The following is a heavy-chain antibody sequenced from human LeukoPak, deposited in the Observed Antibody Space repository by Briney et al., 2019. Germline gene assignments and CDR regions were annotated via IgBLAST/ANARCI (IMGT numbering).Heavy chain of an antibody. V-gene: IGHV1-46*01. CDR3: AREIGPIQLHLWGSAFDY. CDR2: INPGGRST. CDR1: GYTFTNYY. D-gene: IGHD5-24*01. Sequence: SVKVSCKASGYTFTNYYIHWVRQAPGQGLEWMGIINPGGRSTSYAQKFQGRVTMTRDTSTSTVYMELSSLRSEDTAVYYCAREIGPIQLHLWGSAFDYWGQGTLVTVSS. J-gene: IGHJ4*02.